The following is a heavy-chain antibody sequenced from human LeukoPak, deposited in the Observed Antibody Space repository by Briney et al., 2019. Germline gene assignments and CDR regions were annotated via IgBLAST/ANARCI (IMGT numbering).Heavy chain of an antibody. CDR2: ISTSSRSI. D-gene: IGHD3-10*01. J-gene: IGHJ5*02. Sequence: PGGSLRLSCAASGFTFSNYSMNWVRQAPGKGLEWVSYISTSSRSIYYADSVKGRFTISRDNAKNSLYLQMNSLRAEDTAVYYCARDYNTMVRGVIVHWFDPWGQGTLVTVSS. CDR3: ARDYNTMVRGVIVHWFDP. V-gene: IGHV3-48*01. CDR1: GFTFSNYS.